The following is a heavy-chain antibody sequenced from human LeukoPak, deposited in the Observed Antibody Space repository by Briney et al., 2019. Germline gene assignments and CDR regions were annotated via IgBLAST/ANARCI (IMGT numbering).Heavy chain of an antibody. CDR2: IYYSGST. V-gene: IGHV4-59*01. CDR3: ARGYDYYCYYMDV. J-gene: IGHJ6*03. CDR1: GGSISSYY. D-gene: IGHD5-12*01. Sequence: KPSETLSLTCTVSGGSISSYYWSWIRQPPGKGLEWVGYIYYSGSTNYNPSLKSRVTISVDTSKNQFSLKLSSVTAADTAVYYCARGYDYYCYYMDVWGKGTTVTISS.